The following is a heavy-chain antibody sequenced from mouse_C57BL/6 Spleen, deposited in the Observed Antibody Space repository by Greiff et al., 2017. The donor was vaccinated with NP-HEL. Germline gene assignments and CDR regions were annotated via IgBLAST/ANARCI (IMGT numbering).Heavy chain of an antibody. J-gene: IGHJ1*03. D-gene: IGHD1-1*01. CDR3: ARRAYYYGSSYGYFDV. V-gene: IGHV1-69*01. CDR1: GYTFTSYW. CDR2: IDPSDSYT. Sequence: QVQLKQSGAELVMPGASVKLSCKASGYTFTSYWMHWVKQRPGQGLEWIGEIDPSDSYTNYNQKFKGKSTLTVDKSSSTAYMQLSSLTSEDSAVYYCARRAYYYGSSYGYFDVWGTGTTVTVSS.